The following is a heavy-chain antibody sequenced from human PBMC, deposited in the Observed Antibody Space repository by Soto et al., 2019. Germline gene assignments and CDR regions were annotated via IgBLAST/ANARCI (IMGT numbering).Heavy chain of an antibody. CDR1: GFTFSSYE. J-gene: IGHJ4*02. CDR3: ARGQYSSGGGYFDY. V-gene: IGHV3-48*03. D-gene: IGHD6-19*01. Sequence: EVQLVESGGGLVQPGGSLRLSCAASGFTFSSYEMNWVRQAPGKGLEWVSYISSSGSTIYYADSVKGRFTISRDNAKKSLYLQRNSLRAEDTAVYYWARGQYSSGGGYFDYWGQETLVTVSS. CDR2: ISSSGSTI.